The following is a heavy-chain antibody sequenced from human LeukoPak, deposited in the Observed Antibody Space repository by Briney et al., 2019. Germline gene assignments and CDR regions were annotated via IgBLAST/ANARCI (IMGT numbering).Heavy chain of an antibody. J-gene: IGHJ3*02. CDR3: ARHGPGSYLVAFDI. Sequence: GESLKISCKGSGYIFTNYWIAWVRQMPGKGLEWMGIIYPGDSDTRYSLSFQGQVTISADKSISTAYLQWSSLKASGTAMYYCARHGPGSYLVAFDIWGQGTMVTVSS. CDR1: GYIFTNYW. D-gene: IGHD1-26*01. V-gene: IGHV5-51*01. CDR2: IYPGDSDT.